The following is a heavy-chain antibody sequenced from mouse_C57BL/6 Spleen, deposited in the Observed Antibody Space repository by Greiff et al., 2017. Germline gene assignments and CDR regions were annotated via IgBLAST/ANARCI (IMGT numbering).Heavy chain of an antibody. Sequence: EVKLMESGAELVKPGASVKLSCTASGFNIKDYYMHWVKQRTEQGLEWIGRIDPEDGETKYAPKFQGKATITADTSSNTAYLQLSSLTSEDTAVYYCARWITTVVPTGDYWGQGTTLTVSS. CDR3: ARWITTVVPTGDY. V-gene: IGHV14-2*01. D-gene: IGHD1-1*01. J-gene: IGHJ2*01. CDR1: GFNIKDYY. CDR2: IDPEDGET.